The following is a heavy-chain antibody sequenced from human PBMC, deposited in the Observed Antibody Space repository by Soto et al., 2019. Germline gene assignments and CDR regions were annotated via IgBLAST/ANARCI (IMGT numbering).Heavy chain of an antibody. CDR1: GFTFSSYG. CDR2: ISYDGSNK. V-gene: IGHV3-30*18. D-gene: IGHD3-3*01. Sequence: PGGSLRLSCAASGFTFSSYGMHWVRQAPGKGLEWVAVISYDGSNKYYADSVKGRFTISRDNSKNTLYLQMNSLRAEDTAVYYCAKDRRHYDFWSGYYIYYYGMDVWGQGTTVTVSS. CDR3: AKDRRHYDFWSGYYIYYYGMDV. J-gene: IGHJ6*02.